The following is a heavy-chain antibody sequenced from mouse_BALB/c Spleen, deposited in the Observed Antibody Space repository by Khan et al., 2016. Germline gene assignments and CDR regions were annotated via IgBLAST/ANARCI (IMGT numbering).Heavy chain of an antibody. V-gene: IGHV2-6-1*01. D-gene: IGHD1-1*01. CDR3: AGHYGSSYWYFDV. CDR1: GFSLTSYG. J-gene: IGHJ1*01. CDR2: IWSDGST. Sequence: QVQLKESGPGLVAPSQSLSITCTISGFSLTSYGVHWVRQPPGKGLEWLVVIWSDGSTTYNSALKSSLSISKDNSKSPVFFKMNSLQTDDTAMYXCAGHYGSSYWYFDVWGAGTTVTVSS.